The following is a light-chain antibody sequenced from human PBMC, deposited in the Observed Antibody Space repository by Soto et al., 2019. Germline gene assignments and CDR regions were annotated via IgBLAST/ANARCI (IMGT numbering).Light chain of an antibody. CDR3: ASYTSSSTFYI. CDR1: SSDVGDYNY. Sequence: QSALTQPASVSGSPGQSITISCTRTSSDVGDYNYVSWYQHHPGKAPKLIIYDVSNRPSGVSNRFSGSKSGNTASLIISGLQAEDEADYYCASYTSSSTFYIFATGTKLTVL. J-gene: IGLJ1*01. V-gene: IGLV2-14*03. CDR2: DVS.